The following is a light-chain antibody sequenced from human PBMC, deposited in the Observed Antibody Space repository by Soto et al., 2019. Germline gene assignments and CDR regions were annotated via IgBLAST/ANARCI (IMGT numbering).Light chain of an antibody. CDR3: SSYTSSSTPYV. Sequence: QSALTQPASVSGSPGQSITISCTGTSSDVGGYNYVSWYQQHPGKAPKLMIYEVSNRPSGVSNRFSGSKSGNTASLTISGLQAEDXADYXCSSYTSSSTPYVFGTGTKLTVL. V-gene: IGLV2-14*01. CDR1: SSDVGGYNY. J-gene: IGLJ1*01. CDR2: EVS.